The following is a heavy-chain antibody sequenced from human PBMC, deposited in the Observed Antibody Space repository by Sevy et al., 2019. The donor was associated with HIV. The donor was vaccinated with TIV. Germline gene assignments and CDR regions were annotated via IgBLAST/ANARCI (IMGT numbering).Heavy chain of an antibody. CDR3: ASPFLYSNAPEADY. Sequence: ASVKVSCKASGYNIKNYEINWVRQAPGQGLEWMGRINTNTGNPTYAQAFKGRFVFSLDTSVCTAYLQITSLEAEDTAIYFCASPFLYSNAPEADYWGQGTLVTVSS. CDR2: INTNTGNP. D-gene: IGHD5-18*01. V-gene: IGHV7-4-1*02. J-gene: IGHJ4*02. CDR1: GYNIKNYE.